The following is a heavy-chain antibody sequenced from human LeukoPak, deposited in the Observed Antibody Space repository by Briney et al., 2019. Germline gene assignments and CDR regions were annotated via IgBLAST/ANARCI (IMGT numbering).Heavy chain of an antibody. CDR2: IYSGGST. CDR1: GFTVSSNY. Sequence: GGSLRLSCAASGFTVSSNYMSWVRQAPGKGLEWVSVIYSGGSTYYADSVKGRFTISRDNSKNTLYLQMNSLRAEDTAVYYCARETSSSSSWYYYYYMDVWGKGTTVTVSS. CDR3: ARETSSSSSWYYYYYMDV. J-gene: IGHJ6*03. V-gene: IGHV3-53*01. D-gene: IGHD6-13*01.